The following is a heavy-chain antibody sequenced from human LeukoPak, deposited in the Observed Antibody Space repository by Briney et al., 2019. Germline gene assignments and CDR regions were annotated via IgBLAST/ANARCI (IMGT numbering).Heavy chain of an antibody. CDR2: ISSSGSTI. CDR3: ARDVHDSSGYYRLPFYYYGMDV. V-gene: IGHV3-11*01. CDR1: GFTFSDYY. D-gene: IGHD3-22*01. J-gene: IGHJ6*02. Sequence: GGSLRLSCAASGFTFSDYYMSWIRQAPGKGLEWVSYISSSGSTIYYADSVKGRFTISRDNAKNSLYLQMNSLRAEDTAVYYCARDVHDSSGYYRLPFYYYGMDVWGQGTTVTVSS.